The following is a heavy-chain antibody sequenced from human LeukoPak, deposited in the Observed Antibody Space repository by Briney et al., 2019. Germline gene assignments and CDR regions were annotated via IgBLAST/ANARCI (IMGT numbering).Heavy chain of an antibody. Sequence: GGSLRLSCAASGFTFSNAWMSWVRQAPGKGLGWVCRINSKTGGGTTDYAATVKGRFTISIDDSQSTLYLQMNSLKTEDTAVHYCTTGAGATTWNYYYYYMDVWGKGTTVTISS. CDR3: TTGAGATTWNYYYYYMDV. CDR2: INSKTGGGTT. D-gene: IGHD1-26*01. J-gene: IGHJ6*03. CDR1: GFTFSNAW. V-gene: IGHV3-15*01.